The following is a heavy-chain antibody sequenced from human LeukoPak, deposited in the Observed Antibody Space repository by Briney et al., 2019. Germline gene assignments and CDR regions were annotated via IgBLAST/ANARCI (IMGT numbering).Heavy chain of an antibody. J-gene: IGHJ6*02. CDR2: ISYDGSNK. Sequence: GRSLRLSCAASGFTFSSYGMHWVRQAPGKGLEWVAVISYDGSNKYYADYVKGRFTISRDNSKNTLYLQMSSLRAEDTAVYYCAKAELLWFGELPYYYYGTDVWGQGTTVAVSS. CDR1: GFTFSSYG. CDR3: AKAELLWFGELPYYYYGTDV. V-gene: IGHV3-30*18. D-gene: IGHD3-10*01.